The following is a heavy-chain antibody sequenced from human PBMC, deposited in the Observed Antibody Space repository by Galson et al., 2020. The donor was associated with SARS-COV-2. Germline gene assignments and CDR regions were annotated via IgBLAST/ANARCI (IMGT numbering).Heavy chain of an antibody. D-gene: IGHD4-17*01. J-gene: IGHJ3*02. V-gene: IGHV4-30-2*01. CDR3: ARLHCGEYAPEAFDS. Sequence: SETLSLTCAVSGTSISSGSYSWNWIRQPPGKGLEWIGYISHSGGTYYNPSLKSRVTISGDRSKNQFSLRLSSVTAADTAVYYCARLHCGEYAPEAFDSWGPGTRVTVAS. CDR2: ISHSGGT. CDR1: GTSISSGSYS.